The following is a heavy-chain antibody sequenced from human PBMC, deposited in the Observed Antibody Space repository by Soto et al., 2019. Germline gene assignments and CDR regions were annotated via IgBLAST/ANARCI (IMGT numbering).Heavy chain of an antibody. CDR3: ANRKHCTGTLCHPTFQH. V-gene: IGHV3-21*06. D-gene: IGHD2-8*02. J-gene: IGHJ1*01. Sequence: EVQLVESGGGLVQPGGSLRLSCVASGFTFSRYNMDWVRQAPGKGPEWVSSIISGSGSKYYADPLKGRFTISRDDAKNLMSLEMSSLRAEETDTHYCANRKHCTGTLCHPTFQHRGQGTLDSSSS. CDR2: IISGSGSK. CDR1: GFTFSRYN.